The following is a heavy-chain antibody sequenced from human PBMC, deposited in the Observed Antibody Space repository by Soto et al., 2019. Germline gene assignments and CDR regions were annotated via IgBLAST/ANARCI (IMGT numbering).Heavy chain of an antibody. CDR3: ARDGGRITIFGVDKCYFDY. CDR1: GYTFTGYY. CDR2: INPNSGGT. Sequence: QVQLVQSGAEVKKPGASVKVSCKASGYTFTGYYMHWVRQAPGQGLEWMGWINPNSGGTNYAQKFQGRVTMTRDTSISTAYMELSRLRSDDTAVYYCARDGGRITIFGVDKCYFDYWGQGTLVTVSS. D-gene: IGHD3-3*01. J-gene: IGHJ4*02. V-gene: IGHV1-2*02.